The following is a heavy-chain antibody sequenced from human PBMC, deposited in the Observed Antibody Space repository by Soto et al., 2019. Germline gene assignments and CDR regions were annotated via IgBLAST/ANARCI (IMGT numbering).Heavy chain of an antibody. V-gene: IGHV3-15*07. D-gene: IGHD6-13*01. CDR2: MKSYRGGGTT. Sequence: GGSPRLSCTGTGFSFSPAWMNWVRQAPGKGLEWVGRMKSYRGGGTTDYAATVQGRFTISRDDSKNTLYLQMNSLKFEDTALYFCIWQQDFYYGKAVWGQGTTVTVSS. CDR1: GFSFSPAW. J-gene: IGHJ6*02. CDR3: IWQQDFYYGKAV.